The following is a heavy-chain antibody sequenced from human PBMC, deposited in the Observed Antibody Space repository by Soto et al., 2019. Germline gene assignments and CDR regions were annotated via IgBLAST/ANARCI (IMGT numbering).Heavy chain of an antibody. CDR3: ARVSVGVATCFNY. D-gene: IGHD1-26*01. CDR1: GYSFTSYY. J-gene: IGHJ4*02. Sequence: ASVKVSCKASGYSFTSYYIHWVRQAPGQGLEWMGMINPNGGSTTYAQKFQGRVTMTRDTSTSTLYMELSSLTSEDTAVYFCARVSVGVATCFNYWGQGTPVTVSS. CDR2: INPNGGST. V-gene: IGHV1-46*03.